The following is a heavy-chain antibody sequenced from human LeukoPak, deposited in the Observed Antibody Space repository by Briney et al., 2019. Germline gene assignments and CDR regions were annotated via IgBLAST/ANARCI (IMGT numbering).Heavy chain of an antibody. V-gene: IGHV1-46*01. Sequence: ASVKVSCKASGYTFTSYYMHWVRQAPGQGLEWMGIINPSGGSTSYAQKFQGRVTMTRDTSTSTVYMELSSLRSEDTAVYYCARASPHRRKIAVGHGPDYWGQGTLVTVSS. J-gene: IGHJ4*02. CDR1: GYTFTSYY. CDR2: INPSGGST. D-gene: IGHD6-19*01. CDR3: ARASPHRRKIAVGHGPDY.